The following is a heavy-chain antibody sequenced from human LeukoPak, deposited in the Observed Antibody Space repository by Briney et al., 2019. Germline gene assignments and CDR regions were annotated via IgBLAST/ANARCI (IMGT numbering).Heavy chain of an antibody. Sequence: ASVKVSCKASGYTFTGYYIHWVRQAPGQGLECMGWINPNSGGTNYAQKFQGRVTMTRDTSISTAYMELSRLRSDDTAVYYCARGGSGSYFSWLDSWGQGTLVTVSS. CDR1: GYTFTGYY. V-gene: IGHV1-2*02. CDR3: ARGGSGSYFSWLDS. CDR2: INPNSGGT. J-gene: IGHJ5*01. D-gene: IGHD3-10*01.